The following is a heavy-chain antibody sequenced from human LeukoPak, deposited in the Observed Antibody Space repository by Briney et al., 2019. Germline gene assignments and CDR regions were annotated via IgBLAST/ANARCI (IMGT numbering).Heavy chain of an antibody. CDR3: ATVRGYSYGYYFDY. CDR2: FDPEDGET. Sequence: ASVTVSFTFSGYTLTELSMHWVRQTPGKGLEWMGGFDPEDGETIYAQKFQGRVTMTEDTSTDTAYMELSSLRSEDTAVYYCATVRGYSYGYYFDYWGQGTLVTVSS. D-gene: IGHD5-18*01. CDR1: GYTLTELS. J-gene: IGHJ4*02. V-gene: IGHV1-24*01.